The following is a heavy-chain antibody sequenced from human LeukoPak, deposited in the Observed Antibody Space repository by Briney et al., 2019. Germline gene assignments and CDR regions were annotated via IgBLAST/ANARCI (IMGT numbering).Heavy chain of an antibody. Sequence: PLASVKVSCKASGYTFTSYAMHWVRQAPGQRLEWMGWINAGNGNTKYSQKFQGRVTITRDTSASTAYMELSSLRSEDTAVYYCASSPEVLRYFDWLLSPLDYWGQGTLVTVSS. CDR3: ASSPEVLRYFDWLLSPLDY. D-gene: IGHD3-9*01. J-gene: IGHJ4*02. V-gene: IGHV1-3*01. CDR2: INAGNGNT. CDR1: GYTFTSYA.